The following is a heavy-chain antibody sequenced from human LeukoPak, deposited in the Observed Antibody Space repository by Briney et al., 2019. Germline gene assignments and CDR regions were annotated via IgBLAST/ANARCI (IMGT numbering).Heavy chain of an antibody. J-gene: IGHJ4*02. Sequence: PGGSLRLSCAASGFTFSSYELNWVRQAPGKGLEWVSGIGDSGSSTYYADCVKGRFPISRHNSKNTLYLQMNSLRAEDTAVYYCAKGGSLTTVTHFDYWGQGSLVTVSS. CDR2: IGDSGSST. CDR1: GFTFSSYE. CDR3: AKGGSLTTVTHFDY. D-gene: IGHD4-17*01. V-gene: IGHV3-23*01.